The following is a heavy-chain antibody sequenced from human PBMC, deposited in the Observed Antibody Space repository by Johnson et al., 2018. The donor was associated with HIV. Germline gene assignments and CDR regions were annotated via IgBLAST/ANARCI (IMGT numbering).Heavy chain of an antibody. CDR3: ARSSGSYFDDAFDI. CDR2: ISYDGSYQ. D-gene: IGHD1-26*01. V-gene: IGHV3-30*14. J-gene: IGHJ3*02. Sequence: QVQLVESGGGLVKPGGSLRVSCAASGFTFSNVWMTWVRQAPGKGLEWVAVISYDGSYQYYADSAKGRFTISRDNSKNTLYLQMNSLRAEDTAVYYCARSSGSYFDDAFDIWGQGTMVTVSS. CDR1: GFTFSNVW.